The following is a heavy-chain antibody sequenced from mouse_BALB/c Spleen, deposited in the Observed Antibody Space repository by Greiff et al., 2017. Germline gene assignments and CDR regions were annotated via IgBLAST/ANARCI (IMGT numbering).Heavy chain of an antibody. CDR3: ASGLLRPYYAMDY. J-gene: IGHJ4*01. V-gene: IGHV5-6-2*01. D-gene: IGHD1-2*01. Sequence: EVKLVESGGGLVKLGGSLKLSCAASGFTFSSYYMSWVRQTPEKRLELVAAINSNGGSTYYPDTVKGRFTISRDNAKNTLYLQMSSLKSEDTALYYCASGLLRPYYAMDYWGQGTSVTVSS. CDR2: INSNGGST. CDR1: GFTFSSYY.